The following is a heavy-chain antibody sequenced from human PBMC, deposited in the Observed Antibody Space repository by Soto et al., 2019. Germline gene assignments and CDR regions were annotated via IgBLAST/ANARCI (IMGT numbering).Heavy chain of an antibody. CDR3: ALHDDWFDP. V-gene: IGHV4-39*02. D-gene: IGHD3-16*01. J-gene: IGHJ5*02. CDR1: GDSMTSPPYY. Sequence: SETLSLTCNVSGDSMTSPPYYWVWIRQPPGKGLEWIGTVYYSGPTYYNPSLRVRLNVSADTSKNYCSLRLTSVTAADTAVYYCALHDDWFDPCGQGILVTVSP. CDR2: VYYSGPT.